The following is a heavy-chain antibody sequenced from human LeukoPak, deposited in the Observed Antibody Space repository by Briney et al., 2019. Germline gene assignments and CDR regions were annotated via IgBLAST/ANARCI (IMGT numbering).Heavy chain of an antibody. V-gene: IGHV4-31*03. CDR2: IYYSGST. J-gene: IGHJ4*02. Sequence: PSETLSLTCTVSGGSISSGGYYWSWIRQHPGKGLEWIGYIYYSGSTYYNPSLKSRVTISVDTSKNQFSLQLNSVTPEDTAVYYCARGSTTKFHFWGQGTLVTVSS. CDR3: ARGSTTKFHF. CDR1: GGSISSGGYY. D-gene: IGHD5/OR15-5a*01.